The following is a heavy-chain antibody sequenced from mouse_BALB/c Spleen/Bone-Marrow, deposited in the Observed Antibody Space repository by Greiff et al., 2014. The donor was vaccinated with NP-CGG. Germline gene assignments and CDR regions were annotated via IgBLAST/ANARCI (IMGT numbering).Heavy chain of an antibody. CDR2: INPDSNTI. J-gene: IGHJ3*01. V-gene: IGHV4-1*02. CDR1: GFDFSRYW. Sequence: EVKLVESGGGLVQPGGSLKLSCAASGFDFSRYWMSWVRQAPGKGLEWIGEINPDSNTINYTPSLKDKFIISRDNAKNTLYLQMSKVRSEDTALYYCSRLGYYGGFAYWGQGTQVTVSA. D-gene: IGHD2-3*01. CDR3: SRLGYYGGFAY.